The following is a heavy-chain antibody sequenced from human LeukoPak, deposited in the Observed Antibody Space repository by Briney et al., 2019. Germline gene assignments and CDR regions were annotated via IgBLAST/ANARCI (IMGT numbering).Heavy chain of an antibody. J-gene: IGHJ6*03. Sequence: GGSLRLSCAASGFSVSTNYMIWVRQAPGMGLEWVSSISRSGSTKYYADSVKGRFTISRDNAKNSLFLQMNSLRAEDTAVYYCARVLRYCSGGNCYSGGLGYMDVWGKGTTVTISS. CDR2: ISRSGSTK. D-gene: IGHD2-15*01. CDR1: GFSVSTNY. CDR3: ARVLRYCSGGNCYSGGLGYMDV. V-gene: IGHV3-11*01.